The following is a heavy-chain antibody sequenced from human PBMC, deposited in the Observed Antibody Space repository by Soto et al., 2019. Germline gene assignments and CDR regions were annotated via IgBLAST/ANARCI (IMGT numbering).Heavy chain of an antibody. CDR2: ISAYNGNT. J-gene: IGHJ5*02. Sequence: DSVKVSCKASGYTFTSYFISWVRQAPGQGLEWMGWISAYNGNTNYAQKLQGRVTMTTDTSTSTAYMELRSLRSDDTAVYYCARDLLGINWNLGPYNWFAPWGRGTLVTVSS. CDR1: GYTFTSYF. CDR3: ARDLLGINWNLGPYNWFAP. V-gene: IGHV1-18*01. D-gene: IGHD1-20*01.